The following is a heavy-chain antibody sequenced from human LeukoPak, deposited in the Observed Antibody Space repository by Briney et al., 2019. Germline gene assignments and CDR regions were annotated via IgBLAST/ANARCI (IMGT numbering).Heavy chain of an antibody. J-gene: IGHJ6*04. V-gene: IGHV3-7*01. D-gene: IGHD3-10*01. Sequence: GGSLRLSCAASGFTFSSYWMSWVRQAPGKGLEWVANIKQDGGEKYYVGSVKGRFTVSRDNAKNSLYLRMNSLRAEDTAVYYCAREWNYYGSGIMDVWGKGTTVTVSS. CDR2: IKQDGGEK. CDR1: GFTFSSYW. CDR3: AREWNYYGSGIMDV.